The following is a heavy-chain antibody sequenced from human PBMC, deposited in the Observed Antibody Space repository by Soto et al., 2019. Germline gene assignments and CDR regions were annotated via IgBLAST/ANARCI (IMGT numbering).Heavy chain of an antibody. Sequence: SETLSLTCTVSGGSINSSYWSWIRQPPGKGLEWIGYIYYSGSTNYNPSLKSRVTISADTSKNQFSLKLSSVTAADTAVYYCARLYSNLPLYYYYYMDVWGKGTTVTVSS. J-gene: IGHJ6*03. D-gene: IGHD4-4*01. CDR2: IYYSGST. V-gene: IGHV4-59*08. CDR3: ARLYSNLPLYYYYYMDV. CDR1: GGSINSSY.